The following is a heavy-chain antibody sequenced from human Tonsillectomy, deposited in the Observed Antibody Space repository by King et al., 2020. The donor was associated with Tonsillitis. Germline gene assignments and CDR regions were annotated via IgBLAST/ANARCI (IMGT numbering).Heavy chain of an antibody. V-gene: IGHV1-2*02. CDR3: TRDSDNFWSGSRTAPDY. D-gene: IGHD3-3*01. CDR2: LNPNSGGT. CDR1: GYTFTGYY. Sequence: VQLVESGAEVKKPGASVKVSCKASGYTFTGYYMYWVRQAPGQGLEWMGWLNPNSGGTNYAQKFQGRVTMTKDTSNSTVYMELGRLRSNDTAVYYCTRDSDNFWSGSRTAPDYWGQGTLVTVSS. J-gene: IGHJ4*02.